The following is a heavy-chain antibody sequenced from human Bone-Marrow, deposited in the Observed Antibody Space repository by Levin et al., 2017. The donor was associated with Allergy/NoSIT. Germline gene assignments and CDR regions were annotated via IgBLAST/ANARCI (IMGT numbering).Heavy chain of an antibody. V-gene: IGHV1-3*01. CDR1: GYTFTSYA. J-gene: IGHJ5*02. D-gene: IGHD3-3*01. Sequence: GESLKISCKASGYTFTSYAMHWVRQAPGQRLEWMGWINAGNGNTKYSQKFQGRVTITRDTSASTAYMELSSLRSEDTAVYYCARDYDFWSENWFDPWGQGTLVTVSS. CDR3: ARDYDFWSENWFDP. CDR2: INAGNGNT.